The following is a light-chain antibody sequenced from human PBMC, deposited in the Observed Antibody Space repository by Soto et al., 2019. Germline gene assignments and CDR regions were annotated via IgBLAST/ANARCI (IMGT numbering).Light chain of an antibody. Sequence: QSALTQPPSASGSPGQSVTISCTGTSSDVGGYKYVSWYQQHPGKAPKLMIFEVNERPSGVPDRFSGSKSGNTASLTVSGLQAEDEADYYCISYAGINNLGVFGTGTKVTVL. CDR2: EVN. CDR3: ISYAGINNLGV. CDR1: SSDVGGYKY. V-gene: IGLV2-8*01. J-gene: IGLJ1*01.